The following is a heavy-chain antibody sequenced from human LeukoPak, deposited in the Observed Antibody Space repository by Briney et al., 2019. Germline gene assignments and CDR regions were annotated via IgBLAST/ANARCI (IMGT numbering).Heavy chain of an antibody. Sequence: GGSLRLSCAASGFTFSSYGMPWVRQAPGKGLEWVAVISYEGSNKYYADSVKGRFTISRDNSKNTLYLQMNSLRAEDTAVYYCAKDSGYYGSGDYWGQGTLVTVSS. J-gene: IGHJ4*02. D-gene: IGHD3-10*01. CDR2: ISYEGSNK. CDR3: AKDSGYYGSGDY. CDR1: GFTFSSYG. V-gene: IGHV3-30*18.